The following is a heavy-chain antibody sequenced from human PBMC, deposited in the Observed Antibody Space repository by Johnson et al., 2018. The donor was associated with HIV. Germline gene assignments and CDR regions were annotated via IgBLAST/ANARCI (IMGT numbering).Heavy chain of an antibody. Sequence: QVLLVESGGGVVQPGRSLRLSCAASGFRFSTYALHWVRQTPGKGLEWVALISDDGNNKYYADSVRGRFTISRDNSKNTLYLQMNSLRAEDTAVYYCARDPFRDAFDIWGQGTMVTVSS. CDR2: ISDDGNNK. V-gene: IGHV3-30*14. CDR3: ARDPFRDAFDI. CDR1: GFRFSTYA. J-gene: IGHJ3*02.